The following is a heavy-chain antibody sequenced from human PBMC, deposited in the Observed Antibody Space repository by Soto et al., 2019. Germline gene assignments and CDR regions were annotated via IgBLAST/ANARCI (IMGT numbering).Heavy chain of an antibody. V-gene: IGHV3-30-3*01. J-gene: IGHJ6*02. CDR1: GFTFSSYA. D-gene: IGHD1-26*01. Sequence: GGSLRLSCAASGFTFSSYAMHWVRQAPGKGLEWVAVISYDGSNKYYADSVKGRFTISRDNSKNTLYLQMNSLRAEDTAVYYCARDVESGSSQYYYYYYGMDVWGQGTTVTVSS. CDR2: ISYDGSNK. CDR3: ARDVESGSSQYYYYYYGMDV.